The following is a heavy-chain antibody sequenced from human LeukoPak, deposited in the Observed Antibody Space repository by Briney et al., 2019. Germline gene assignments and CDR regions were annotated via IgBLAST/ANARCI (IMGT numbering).Heavy chain of an antibody. CDR3: AGDPTGDILTGFFDY. J-gene: IGHJ4*02. Sequence: GGSLRLSCAASGFTFSSYSMNWVRQAPGKGLEWVSSISSSSSYIYYADSVKGRFTISRDNAKNSLYLQMNSLRAEDTAVYYCAGDPTGDILTGFFDYWGQGTLVTVSS. CDR2: ISSSSSYI. V-gene: IGHV3-21*01. D-gene: IGHD3-9*01. CDR1: GFTFSSYS.